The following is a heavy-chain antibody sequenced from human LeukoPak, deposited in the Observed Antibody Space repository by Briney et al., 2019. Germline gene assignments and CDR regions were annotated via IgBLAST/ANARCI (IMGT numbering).Heavy chain of an antibody. CDR3: ASTLGIAAPFDY. CDR1: GFTFSSYA. V-gene: IGHV3-30-3*01. D-gene: IGHD6-13*01. Sequence: GRSLRLSCAAPGFTFSSYAMHWVRQAPGKGLEWVAVISYDGSNKYYANSVKGRFTISRDNSKNTLYLQMNSLRAEDTAVYYCASTLGIAAPFDYWGQGTLVTVSS. CDR2: ISYDGSNK. J-gene: IGHJ4*02.